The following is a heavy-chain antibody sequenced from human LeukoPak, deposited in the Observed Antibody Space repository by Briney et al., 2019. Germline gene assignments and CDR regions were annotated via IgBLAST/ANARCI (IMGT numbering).Heavy chain of an antibody. CDR3: ARAYYYDSSRTDAFDI. D-gene: IGHD3-22*01. J-gene: IGHJ3*02. CDR2: IIPIFGTA. V-gene: IGHV1-69*13. CDR1: GGTFSSYA. Sequence: ASVKVSCKASGGTFSSYAISWVRQAPGQGLEWRGGIIPIFGTANYAQKFQGRVTITADESTSTAYMELSSLRTEDTAVYYCARAYYYDSSRTDAFDIWGQGTMVTVSS.